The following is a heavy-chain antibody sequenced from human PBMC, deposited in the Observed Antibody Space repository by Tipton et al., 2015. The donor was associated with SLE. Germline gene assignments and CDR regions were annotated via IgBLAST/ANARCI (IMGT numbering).Heavy chain of an antibody. CDR1: GFTFSSYA. J-gene: IGHJ4*02. CDR3: ARDQPPYRGWYYLDY. CDR2: ISGSGSTT. V-gene: IGHV3-23*01. Sequence: SLRLSCAASGFTFSSYAMTWVRQAPGKGLEWVSAISGSGSTTYFADSVEGRFTISRDNSKHTLYLQMHGLRADDTAVYYCARDQPPYRGWYYLDYWGQGTLVTVSS. D-gene: IGHD6-19*01.